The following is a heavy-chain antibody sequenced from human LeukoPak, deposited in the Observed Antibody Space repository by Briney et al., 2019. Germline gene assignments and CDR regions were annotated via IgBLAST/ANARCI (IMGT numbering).Heavy chain of an antibody. Sequence: GGSLRLSCAASGFTFSSYSMNWVRQAPGKGLEWVSYISSGSGSSIYYADSVKGRFSISRDNAKNSLYLQMNSLRPEDTAIYYCVRATEGGAMDVWGQGTTVTVSS. J-gene: IGHJ6*02. V-gene: IGHV3-48*01. D-gene: IGHD2-21*02. CDR1: GFTFSSYS. CDR2: ISSGSGSSI. CDR3: VRATEGGAMDV.